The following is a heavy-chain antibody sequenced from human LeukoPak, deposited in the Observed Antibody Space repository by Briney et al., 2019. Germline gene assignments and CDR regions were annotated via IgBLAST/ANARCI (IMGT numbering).Heavy chain of an antibody. D-gene: IGHD3-10*01. J-gene: IGHJ4*02. Sequence: GGSLRLSCAASGFTFISYSMNWVRQAPGKGLEWVSYISSSSSTIYYAASVKGRFTISRDNAKNSLYLQMNSLRAEDTAVYYCARDPWGSGTYWGEGTLVTVSS. CDR1: GFTFISYS. V-gene: IGHV3-48*01. CDR2: ISSSSSTI. CDR3: ARDPWGSGTY.